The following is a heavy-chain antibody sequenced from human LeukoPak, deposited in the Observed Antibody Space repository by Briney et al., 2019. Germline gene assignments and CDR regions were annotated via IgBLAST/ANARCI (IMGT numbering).Heavy chain of an antibody. CDR3: AKDPLSIAAPSWFDP. J-gene: IGHJ5*02. Sequence: GGSLRLSCAASGFTFSSYGMHWVRQAPGKGLEWVAFIRYDGSNKYYADSVKGRFTISRDNSKNTLYLQMNSLRAEDTAVYYCAKDPLSIAAPSWFDPWGQGTLVTVSS. CDR1: GFTFSSYG. V-gene: IGHV3-30*02. CDR2: IRYDGSNK. D-gene: IGHD6-6*01.